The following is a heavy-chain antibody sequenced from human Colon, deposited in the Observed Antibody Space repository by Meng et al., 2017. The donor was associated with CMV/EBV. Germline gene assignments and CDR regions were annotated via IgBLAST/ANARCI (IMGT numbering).Heavy chain of an antibody. CDR1: SYG. CDR2: ISDHNGNT. D-gene: IGHD2-2*01. V-gene: IGHV1-18*01. CDR3: ARDLTGYCSSSTCYIGWFDA. J-gene: IGHJ5*02. Sequence: SYGIAWVRPAPGQGLEWMGWISDHNGNTNYAQKFQGRVTVTTDTSTGTVYMELGSLRSDDTAVYYCARDLTGYCSSSTCYIGWFDAWGQGTLVTVSS.